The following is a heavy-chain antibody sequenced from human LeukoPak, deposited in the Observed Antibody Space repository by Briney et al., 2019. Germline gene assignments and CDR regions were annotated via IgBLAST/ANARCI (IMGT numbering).Heavy chain of an antibody. CDR3: ARGEYSSSSDYYYYYMDV. CDR2: IYSGGST. D-gene: IGHD6-6*01. CDR1: GFTVSSNY. J-gene: IGHJ6*03. V-gene: IGHV3-66*01. Sequence: TGGSLRLSCAASGFTVSSNYMSWVRQAPGKGLEGVSVIYSGGSTYYADSVKGRFTISRDKSKNTLYLQMNDLRAEDTAVYYCARGEYSSSSDYYYYYMDVWGKGTTVTVSS.